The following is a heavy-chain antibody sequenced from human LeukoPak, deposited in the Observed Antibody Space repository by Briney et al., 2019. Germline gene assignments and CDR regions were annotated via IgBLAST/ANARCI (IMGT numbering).Heavy chain of an antibody. D-gene: IGHD1-26*01. CDR1: GYTFSSYA. CDR3: ARSREGCSGICEFDY. CDR2: INAGNGNT. Sequence: ASVKVSCKTSGYTFSSYAIHWVRQAPGQSLEWMGWINAGNGNTKYSQKLQGRVTIIRDTSAITAYMEVSSLTSEDTAVYYCARSREGCSGICEFDYWGQGTLVIISS. J-gene: IGHJ4*02. V-gene: IGHV1-3*01.